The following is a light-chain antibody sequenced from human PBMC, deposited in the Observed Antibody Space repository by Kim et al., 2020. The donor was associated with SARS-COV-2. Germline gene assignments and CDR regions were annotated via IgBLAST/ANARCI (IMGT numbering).Light chain of an antibody. CDR2: AAS. Sequence: VSPGERATLSCRASQSLYINLAWYQQKPGQTPRLLIYAASTRTTGIPARFSGSGSETEFTLTISGLQSEDFAVYYCQQYNKWPLTFGGGAKLEI. V-gene: IGKV3-15*01. J-gene: IGKJ4*01. CDR3: QQYNKWPLT. CDR1: QSLYIN.